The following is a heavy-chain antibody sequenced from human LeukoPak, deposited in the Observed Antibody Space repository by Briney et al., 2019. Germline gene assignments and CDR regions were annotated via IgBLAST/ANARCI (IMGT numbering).Heavy chain of an antibody. Sequence: PGGSLRLSCAASGFTVSTNYMTWVRQPPGKGLESISMIYTGGTAHYADSVKGRFTISRDKSTNTLYLQMNNLRVDDTAVYYCTTAPWGDTGYWGQGTLVTVSS. CDR2: IYTGGTA. J-gene: IGHJ4*02. CDR1: GFTVSTNY. D-gene: IGHD3-16*01. V-gene: IGHV3-53*01. CDR3: TTAPWGDTGY.